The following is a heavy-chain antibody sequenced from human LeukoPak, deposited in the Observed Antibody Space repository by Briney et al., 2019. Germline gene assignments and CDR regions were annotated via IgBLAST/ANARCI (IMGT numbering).Heavy chain of an antibody. J-gene: IGHJ6*03. V-gene: IGHV1-8*01. CDR1: GYTFTSYD. Sequence: ASVKVSCKASGYTFTSYDINWVRQATGQGLEWMGWMNPNSGNTGYAQNFQGRVTMTRNTSISTAYMELSSLRSEDTAVYYCARRYSDSGNYYYMDVWGKGTTVTISS. CDR2: MNPNSGNT. D-gene: IGHD3-22*01. CDR3: ARRYSDSGNYYYMDV.